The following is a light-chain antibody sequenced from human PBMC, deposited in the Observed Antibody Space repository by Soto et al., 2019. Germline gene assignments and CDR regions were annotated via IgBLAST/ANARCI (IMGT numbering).Light chain of an antibody. CDR1: QGISSY. CDR3: QQLNSYLLA. V-gene: IGKV1-9*01. Sequence: DIQLTQSPSFLSASVGDRVTITCRASQGISSYLAWYQQKPGKAPKLLIYAASTLQSGVPSRFSGSGSGTEFTLTISSLQPEDFATYYCQQLNSYLLAFGQGTKVDIK. CDR2: AAS. J-gene: IGKJ1*01.